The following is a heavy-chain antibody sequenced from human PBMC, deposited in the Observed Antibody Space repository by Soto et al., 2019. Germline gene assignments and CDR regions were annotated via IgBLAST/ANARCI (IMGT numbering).Heavy chain of an antibody. D-gene: IGHD3-10*01. Sequence: QITLKESGPTLVKPTQTLTLTCTFSGFSLSTSGVGVGWIRQPPGKALEWLALIYWGDDKRYSPSLKSRLTITKDTSKNQVVLTMTTMDPVDTATYYCAHLLYYYASGSYYPHNWFDPWGQGTLVTVSS. CDR1: GFSLSTSGVG. V-gene: IGHV2-5*02. J-gene: IGHJ5*02. CDR3: AHLLYYYASGSYYPHNWFDP. CDR2: IYWGDDK.